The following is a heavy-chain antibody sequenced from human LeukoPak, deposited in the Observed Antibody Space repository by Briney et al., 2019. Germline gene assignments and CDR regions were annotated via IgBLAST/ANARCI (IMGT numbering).Heavy chain of an antibody. J-gene: IGHJ4*02. D-gene: IGHD3-9*01. CDR3: ARGGGETLTGQLDF. CDR1: GGSISSGSYY. Sequence: KASQTLSLTCTVSGGSISSGSYYWSWIRQPPGKGLEWIGYIYYSGSANYNPSLKSRVTISVDTSKNQFSLNLSSVTAADTAVYYCARGGGETLTGQLDFWGQGTLVTVSS. CDR2: IYYSGSA. V-gene: IGHV4-61*01.